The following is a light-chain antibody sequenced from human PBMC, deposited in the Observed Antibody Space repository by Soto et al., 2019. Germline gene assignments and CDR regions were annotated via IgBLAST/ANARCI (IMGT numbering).Light chain of an antibody. CDR2: HVS. Sequence: DIVMTQSPATLSVSPGERVPLSCRASESIGTNLAWYQQKPGQAPRLVIYHVSSRATGIPDRFSGGGSGTDFTLTISRLEPEDFAVYYCQQFSSYPLTFGGGTKVDIK. CDR1: ESIGTN. J-gene: IGKJ4*01. V-gene: IGKV3-20*01. CDR3: QQFSSYPLT.